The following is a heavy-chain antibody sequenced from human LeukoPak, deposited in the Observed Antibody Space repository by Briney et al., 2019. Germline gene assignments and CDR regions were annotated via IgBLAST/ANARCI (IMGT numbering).Heavy chain of an antibody. CDR2: VNSDGSRT. CDR3: ARDQCSGPNCQVALDY. V-gene: IGHV3-74*01. D-gene: IGHD2-2*01. CDR1: GFTFSSYW. Sequence: GVSLRLSCAASGFTFSSYWMHWVRQGPGKGLVWVSRVNSDGSRTSYADSVKGRFTISRDNAKNTLYLQMNSLRAEDTAVYYCARDQCSGPNCQVALDYWGQGTLVTVSS. J-gene: IGHJ4*02.